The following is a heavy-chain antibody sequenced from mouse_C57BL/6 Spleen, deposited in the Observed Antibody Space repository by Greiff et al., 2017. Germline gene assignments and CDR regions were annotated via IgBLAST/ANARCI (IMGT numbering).Heavy chain of an antibody. J-gene: IGHJ2*01. CDR1: GYTFTSYW. Sequence: VQLQQPGAELVRPGSSVKLSCPASGYTFTSYWMHLVKQRPIQGLEWIGNIDPSDSETHYHPKFKDKATLTVDTSSSTAYMQLSSLTSEDSAVYYCAILLEGEDRGQGTTLTASS. D-gene: IGHD2-14*01. CDR3: AILLEGED. V-gene: IGHV1-52*01. CDR2: IDPSDSET.